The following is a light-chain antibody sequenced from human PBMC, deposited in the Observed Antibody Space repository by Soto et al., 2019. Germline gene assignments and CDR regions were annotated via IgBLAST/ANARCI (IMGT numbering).Light chain of an antibody. J-gene: IGKJ3*01. CDR3: KKRSNWPIS. CDR1: QSVSSY. Sequence: EIVLTQSPATLSLSPGERATLSCRASQSVSSYLAWYQQKTGQAPRLLIYDASTRATAIPARFSGSGSGTDLTFTISSLEPEDFAVYYCKKRSNWPISFGRATKVESK. V-gene: IGKV3-11*01. CDR2: DAS.